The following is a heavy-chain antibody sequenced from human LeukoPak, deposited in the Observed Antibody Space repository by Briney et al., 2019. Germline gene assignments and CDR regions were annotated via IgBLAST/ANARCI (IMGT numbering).Heavy chain of an antibody. D-gene: IGHD2-21*02. CDR3: ARDGMRGGNFRIS. J-gene: IGHJ4*02. Sequence: SQTLSLTCTVSGGSISSGGYYWSWIRQHPGQGLEWIGYIYYSGSTYYNPSLKSRVTISVDTSKNQFSLKLSSVTAADTAVYYCARDGMRGGNFRISWGQGTLVTVSS. V-gene: IGHV4-31*03. CDR2: IYYSGST. CDR1: GGSISSGGYY.